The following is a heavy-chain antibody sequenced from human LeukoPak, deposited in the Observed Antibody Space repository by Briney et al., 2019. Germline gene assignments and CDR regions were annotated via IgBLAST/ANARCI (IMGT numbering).Heavy chain of an antibody. D-gene: IGHD1-26*01. V-gene: IGHV3-20*01. CDR3: ARKVGSYYYDY. CDR2: INWNGGST. J-gene: IGHJ4*02. Sequence: GGSLRLSCAASGFTFDDYGMSWVRQAPGKGLEWVSGINWNGGSTGYADSVKGRFTISRDNAKNSLYLQMNSPRAEDTALYHCARKVGSYYYDYWGQGTLVTVSS. CDR1: GFTFDDYG.